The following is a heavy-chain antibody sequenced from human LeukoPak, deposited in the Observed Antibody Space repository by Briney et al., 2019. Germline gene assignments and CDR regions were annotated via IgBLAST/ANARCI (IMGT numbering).Heavy chain of an antibody. D-gene: IGHD3-22*01. J-gene: IGHJ3*02. CDR3: ARARISGYYKSLDAFDI. CDR2: IYYSGST. V-gene: IGHV4-31*03. Sequence: SETLSLTCTVSGGSISSGGYYWSWIRQHPGKGLEWIGYIYYSGSTYYNPSLKSRVTISVDTSKNQFSLKLSSVTAADTAVYYCARARISGYYKSLDAFDIWGQGTMVTVSS. CDR1: GGSISSGGYY.